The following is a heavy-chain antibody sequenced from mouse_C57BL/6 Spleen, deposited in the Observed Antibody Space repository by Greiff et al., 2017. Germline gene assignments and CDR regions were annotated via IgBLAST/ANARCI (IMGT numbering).Heavy chain of an antibody. CDR1: GYSFTDYN. V-gene: IGHV1-39*01. CDR3: SREGNYGNYVFAY. CDR2: INPNYGTT. J-gene: IGHJ3*01. Sequence: EVQLQESGPELVKPGASVKLSCKASGYSFTDYNMNWVKQSNGKSLEWLGVINPNYGTTSYNQKFTGKATLAVDQSSSAAYMQLNSLTSEDSAVYCCSREGNYGNYVFAYWGQRTLVTVSA. D-gene: IGHD2-1*01.